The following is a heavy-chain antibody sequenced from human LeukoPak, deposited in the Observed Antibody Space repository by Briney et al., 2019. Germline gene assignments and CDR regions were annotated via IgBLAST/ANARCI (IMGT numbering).Heavy chain of an antibody. CDR2: MNPNSGNT. D-gene: IGHD3-10*01. CDR3: ARSLRVVRGVPHY. Sequence: ASVKVSCKASGYTFTSYYMHWVRQAPGQGLEWMGWMNPNSGNTGYAQKFQGRVTMTRNTSISTAYMELSSLRSEDTAVYYCARSLRVVRGVPHYWGQGTLVTVSS. CDR1: GYTFTSYY. V-gene: IGHV1-8*02. J-gene: IGHJ4*02.